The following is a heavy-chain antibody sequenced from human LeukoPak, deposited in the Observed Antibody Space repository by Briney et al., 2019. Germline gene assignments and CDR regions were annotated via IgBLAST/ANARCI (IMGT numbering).Heavy chain of an antibody. Sequence: GGSLRLSCAASGFTLTTYAMSWVRQAPGKGLEWVSALSSGGTTWYADSVKGRFTISRDTSTSTLFLQMNSLRADDTALYYCAKDRAYPNDVFDIWGQGTIVIVS. CDR3: AKDRAYPNDVFDI. D-gene: IGHD2-21*01. CDR2: LSSGGTT. CDR1: GFTLTTYA. J-gene: IGHJ3*02. V-gene: IGHV3-23*01.